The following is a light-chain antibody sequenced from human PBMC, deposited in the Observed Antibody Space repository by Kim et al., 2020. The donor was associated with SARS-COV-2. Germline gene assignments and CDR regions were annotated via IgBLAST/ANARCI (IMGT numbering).Light chain of an antibody. V-gene: IGKV6-21*02. CDR1: QSIGSS. CDR3: HQSTSSPYT. Sequence: SVTQKEKVTITCRASQSIGSSVHWYQQKPDQSPKLLIKYASQSSSGVPSRFSGSGSGTDFTLTINSLEAEDAATYYCHQSTSSPYTFGQGTKLEI. CDR2: YAS. J-gene: IGKJ2*01.